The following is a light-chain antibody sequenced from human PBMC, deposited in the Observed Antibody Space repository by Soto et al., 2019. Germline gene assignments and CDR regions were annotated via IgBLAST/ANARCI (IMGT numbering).Light chain of an antibody. Sequence: QSVLTQPPSVSGAPGQRVTISCTGSNSNIGAGYDVHWYQQLPGTAPKLLIYGTTNRPSGVPDRFSGSKSGTSASLAITRPQAEDEAEYYCQSYDSSLSGHSYVFGTGTKVTVL. CDR2: GTT. CDR3: QSYDSSLSGHSYV. J-gene: IGLJ1*01. CDR1: NSNIGAGYD. V-gene: IGLV1-40*01.